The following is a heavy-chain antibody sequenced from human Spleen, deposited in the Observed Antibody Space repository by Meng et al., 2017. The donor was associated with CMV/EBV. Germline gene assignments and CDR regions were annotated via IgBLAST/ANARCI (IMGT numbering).Heavy chain of an antibody. CDR3: ATGSGDFDH. J-gene: IGHJ4*02. CDR1: GAPISYFY. CDR2: IQSDGNT. Sequence: QVPVRESGPGLVRPSEPLALTCSVSGAPISYFYWSWLRQSAGKGVEWIGRIQSDGNTYYNPSLKSRVTVSQDTSKNQIFLRLRSVTAADTAVYYCATGSGDFDHWGQGTLVTVSS. D-gene: IGHD1-26*01. V-gene: IGHV4-4*07.